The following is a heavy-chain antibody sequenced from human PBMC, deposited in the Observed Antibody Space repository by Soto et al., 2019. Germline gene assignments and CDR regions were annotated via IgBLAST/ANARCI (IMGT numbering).Heavy chain of an antibody. J-gene: IGHJ6*02. CDR3: ARTGGYSSSHQTNYYYYGMDV. D-gene: IGHD6-13*01. CDR1: GGSISGGGYY. CDR2: IYYSGST. Sequence: SETLSLTCTVSGGSISGGGYYWSWIRQHPGKGLEWIGYIYYSGSTYYNPSLKSRVTISVDTSKNQFSLKLSSVTAADTAVYYCARTGGYSSSHQTNYYYYGMDVWGQGTTVTVSS. V-gene: IGHV4-31*03.